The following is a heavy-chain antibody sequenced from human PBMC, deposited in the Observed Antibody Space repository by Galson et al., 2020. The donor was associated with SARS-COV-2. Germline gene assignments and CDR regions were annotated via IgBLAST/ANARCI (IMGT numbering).Heavy chain of an antibody. D-gene: IGHD5-18*01. CDR2: ISYDGTNK. Sequence: GESLKISCAASEFTFSSYGMHWVRQAPGKGLEWVAVISYDGTNKYYADSVNGRFTISRDNSKNTLYLQMNTLRAEDTAVYYCARDWETALPGTNYYFDYWGQGTLVTVSS. J-gene: IGHJ4*02. CDR1: EFTFSSYG. V-gene: IGHV3-30*03. CDR3: ARDWETALPGTNYYFDY.